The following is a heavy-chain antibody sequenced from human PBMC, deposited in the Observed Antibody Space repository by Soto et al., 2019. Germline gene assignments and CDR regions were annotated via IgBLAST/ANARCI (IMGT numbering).Heavy chain of an antibody. V-gene: IGHV1-46*01. CDR3: ARDVGMLGDP. D-gene: IGHD1-26*01. CDR2: INPSGGST. J-gene: IGHJ5*02. Sequence: ASVKVSCKASGYTFTSYYMHWVRQAPGQGLEWMGIINPSGGSTSYAQKLQGRVTMTTDTSTSTAYMELRSLRSDGTAVYYCARDVGMLGDPWGQGTLVTVSS. CDR1: GYTFTSYY.